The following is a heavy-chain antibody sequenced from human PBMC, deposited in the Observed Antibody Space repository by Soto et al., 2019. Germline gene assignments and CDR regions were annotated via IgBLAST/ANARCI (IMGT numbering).Heavy chain of an antibody. CDR1: GFTVSSNY. J-gene: IGHJ6*02. V-gene: IGHV3-53*01. CDR3: AREGYYYDSSGFQDYYGMDV. Sequence: LRLSCAASGFTVSSNYISWVRQAPGKGLEWVSVIYSGGSTYYADSVKGRFTISRDNSKNTLYLQMNSLRAEDTAVYYCAREGYYYDSSGFQDYYGMDVWGQGTTVTVSS. D-gene: IGHD3-22*01. CDR2: IYSGGST.